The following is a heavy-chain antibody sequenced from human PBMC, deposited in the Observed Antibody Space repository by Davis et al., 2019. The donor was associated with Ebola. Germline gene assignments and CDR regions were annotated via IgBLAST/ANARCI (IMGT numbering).Heavy chain of an antibody. D-gene: IGHD2-2*01. CDR3: ARECRYCSSTSCYARYCYYGMDV. J-gene: IGHJ6*02. CDR2: INWNGGST. Sequence: GGSLRLSCAASGFTFDDYGMSWVRQAPGKGLEWVSGINWNGGSTGYADSVKGRFTISRDNAKNSLYLQMNSLRAEDTALYYYARECRYCSSTSCYARYCYYGMDVWGQGTTVTVSS. V-gene: IGHV3-20*04. CDR1: GFTFDDYG.